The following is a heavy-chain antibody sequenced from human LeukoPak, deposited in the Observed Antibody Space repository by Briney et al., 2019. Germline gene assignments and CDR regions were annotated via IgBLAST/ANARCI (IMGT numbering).Heavy chain of an antibody. D-gene: IGHD6-19*01. CDR3: AKGSAVAGSPFDY. V-gene: IGHV3-23*01. CDR1: GFTFSSYA. Sequence: GGSLGLSCAASGFTFSSYAMSWVRQAPGKGLEWVSAISGSGGSTYYADSVKGRFTISRDNSKNTLYLQMNSLRAEDTAVYYCAKGSAVAGSPFDYWGQGTLVTVSS. CDR2: ISGSGGST. J-gene: IGHJ4*02.